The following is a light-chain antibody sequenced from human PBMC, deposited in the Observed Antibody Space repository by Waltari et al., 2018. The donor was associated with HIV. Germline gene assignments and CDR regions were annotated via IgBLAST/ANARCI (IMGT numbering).Light chain of an antibody. J-gene: IGKJ1*01. Sequence: DIVMTQTPLSLSVTPGQPASISCKSSQRLLHSDGKTYLYWYLQRPGQPPQPLMYEVSTRFAGVPDRFSGSGSGTDFTLRISRVEAEDVGVYYCMQTVQLSWTFGQGTKVQIK. V-gene: IGKV2D-29*01. CDR1: QRLLHSDGKTY. CDR2: EVS. CDR3: MQTVQLSWT.